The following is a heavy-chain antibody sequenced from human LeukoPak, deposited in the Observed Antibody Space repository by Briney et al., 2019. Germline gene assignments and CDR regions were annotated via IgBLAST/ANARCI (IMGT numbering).Heavy chain of an antibody. D-gene: IGHD2-15*01. J-gene: IGHJ4*02. CDR2: ISGSGGSS. V-gene: IGHV3-23*01. CDR3: AKDVGGEGY. Sequence: GGSLRLSCAASGFSFSSYAMSWVRQAPGKGLEWVSAISGSGGSSYYADSVKGRFTISRDNSKNSLYLQMNSLRAEDTAVYYCAKDVGGEGYWGQGTLVTVSS. CDR1: GFSFSSYA.